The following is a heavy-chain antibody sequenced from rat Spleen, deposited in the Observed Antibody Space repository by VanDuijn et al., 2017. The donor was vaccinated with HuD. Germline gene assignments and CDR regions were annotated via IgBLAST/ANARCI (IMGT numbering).Heavy chain of an antibody. CDR3: TRDHSYWGSYYPGGFAY. V-gene: IGHV2-41*01. J-gene: IGHJ3*01. CDR2: IWNTGGT. D-gene: IGHD1-12*02. CDR1: GFSLTSYN. Sequence: QVQLKESGPGLVQPSQTLSLTCTVAGFSLTSYNVHWVRQPPGKDLEWMGVIWNTGGTQYNSALKSRLRFSRDTSKSQVFLKMNNLQTEDTAIYFCTRDHSYWGSYYPGGFAYWGQGTLVTVSS.